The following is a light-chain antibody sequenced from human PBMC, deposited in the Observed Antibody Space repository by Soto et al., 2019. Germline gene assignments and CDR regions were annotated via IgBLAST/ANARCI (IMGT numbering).Light chain of an antibody. Sequence: IQMTQSPSSLSASVGARITITCRANQGIRDDLAWYQQTPGKAPKLLIYAASTLQTGVPSRFSGSGSGTDFSLAISSLQPEDSETYFCLQHNSYPRTFGQGTKVDIK. CDR1: QGIRDD. V-gene: IGKV1-17*01. J-gene: IGKJ1*01. CDR2: AAS. CDR3: LQHNSYPRT.